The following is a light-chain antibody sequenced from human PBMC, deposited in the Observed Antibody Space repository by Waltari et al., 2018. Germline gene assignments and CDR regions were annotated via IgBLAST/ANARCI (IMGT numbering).Light chain of an antibody. CDR3: QKYGTLPAT. CDR2: DAS. V-gene: IGKV3-20*01. CDR1: QSVRRT. J-gene: IGKJ1*01. Sequence: EIVLMQSPGTLSLSPGERATLSCRASQSVRRTLAWYQQKPGQAPRLLIYDASTRATGIPDRFSGSGSGTDFSLTISRLEPEDFAVYFCQKYGTLPATFGQGTKVEIK.